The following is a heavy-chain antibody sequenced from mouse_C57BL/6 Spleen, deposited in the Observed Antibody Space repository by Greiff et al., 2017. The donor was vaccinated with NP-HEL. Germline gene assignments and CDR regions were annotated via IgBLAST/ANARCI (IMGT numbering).Heavy chain of an antibody. D-gene: IGHD1-1*01. CDR2: IDPSDSYT. CDR3: ARRYYGSSYGWYFDV. J-gene: IGHJ1*03. Sequence: QVQLQQPGAELVKPGASVKLSCKASGYTFTSYWMQWVKQRPGQGLEWIGEIDPSDSYTNYNQKLKGKATLTVDTSSSTAYMQLSSLTSEDSAVYYCARRYYGSSYGWYFDVWGTGTTVTVSS. CDR1: GYTFTSYW. V-gene: IGHV1-50*01.